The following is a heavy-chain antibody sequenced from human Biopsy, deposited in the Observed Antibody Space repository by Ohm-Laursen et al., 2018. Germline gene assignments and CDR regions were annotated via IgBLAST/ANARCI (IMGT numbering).Heavy chain of an antibody. CDR3: AREAIGYQLPCDD. D-gene: IGHD2-15*01. CDR2: IIPILRTT. V-gene: IGHV1-69*04. Sequence: EASVKASCKAPGGTFSNYGVTWVRQAPGQGLEWMGRIIPILRTTTYAPKFQGRVTFTADKSSSTAYLELSSLTSEDTAMFYCAREAIGYQLPCDDWGQGTLVTVSS. J-gene: IGHJ4*02. CDR1: GGTFSNYG.